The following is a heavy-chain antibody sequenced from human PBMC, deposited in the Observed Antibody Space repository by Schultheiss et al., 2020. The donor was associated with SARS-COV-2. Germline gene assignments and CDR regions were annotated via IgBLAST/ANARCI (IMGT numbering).Heavy chain of an antibody. CDR2: IYPGDSDT. D-gene: IGHD6-13*01. Sequence: GESLKISCKGSGYSFTSYWIGWVRQMPGKGLEWMGIIYPGDSDTRYSPSFQGQVTISADKSISTAYLQWSSLKASDTAMHYCARIGAAAGTNYYYGMDVWGQGTTVTVSS. CDR3: ARIGAAAGTNYYYGMDV. V-gene: IGHV5-51*01. J-gene: IGHJ6*02. CDR1: GYSFTSYW.